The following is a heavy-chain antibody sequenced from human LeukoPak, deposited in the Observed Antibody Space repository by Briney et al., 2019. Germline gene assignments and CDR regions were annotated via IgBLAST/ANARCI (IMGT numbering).Heavy chain of an antibody. J-gene: IGHJ1*01. CDR2: ISAYNGNT. CDR1: GYTFTSYG. CDR3: ARDSHSYYDSSGYYYRQYFQH. D-gene: IGHD3-22*01. Sequence: ASVKVSCKASGYTFTSYGISWVRQAPGQGLEWMGWISAYNGNTNYAQKLQGRVTMTTDTSTNTAYMELRSLRSDDTAVYYCARDSHSYYDSSGYYYRQYFQHWGQGTLVTVSS. V-gene: IGHV1-18*01.